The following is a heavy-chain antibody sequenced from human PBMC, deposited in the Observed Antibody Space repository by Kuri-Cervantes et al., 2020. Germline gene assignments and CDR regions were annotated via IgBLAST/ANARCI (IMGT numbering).Heavy chain of an antibody. CDR2: IYYSGST. V-gene: IGHV4-61*01. D-gene: IGHD3-10*01. J-gene: IGHJ4*02. Sequence: SETLSLTCTVSGGSVSSGSYYWSWIRQPPGKGLEWIGYIYYSGSTNYNPSLKSRVTISVDTSKNQFSLKLSSVTAADTAVYYCARGGSSREFDYWGQGTLVTVSS. CDR1: GGSVSSGSYY. CDR3: ARGGSSREFDY.